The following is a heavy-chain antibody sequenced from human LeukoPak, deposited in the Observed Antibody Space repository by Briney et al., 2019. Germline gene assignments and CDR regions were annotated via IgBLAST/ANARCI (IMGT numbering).Heavy chain of an antibody. J-gene: IGHJ2*01. CDR3: ARGVKIEYSSSSRNWYFDR. V-gene: IGHV4-59*08. CDR1: GGXISSYY. Sequence: SETLSLTCTVSGGXISSYYCSWIWQPPGKGLEWIGYIYYSGSTNYNPSLKSRVDTSKNQFSLELSSVTAADTAVYYCARGVKIEYSSSSRNWYFDRWGRGTLVTVSS. CDR2: IYYSGST. D-gene: IGHD6-6*01.